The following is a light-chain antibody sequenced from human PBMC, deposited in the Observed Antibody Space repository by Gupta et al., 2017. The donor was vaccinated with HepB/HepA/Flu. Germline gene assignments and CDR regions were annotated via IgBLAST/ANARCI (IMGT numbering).Light chain of an antibody. V-gene: IGLV2-23*02. CDR2: EIS. J-gene: IGLJ2*01. CDR1: SSDVGRYNL. Sequence: QAALTQPASVPGSPGKANTISCTATSSDVGRYNLVSWYQQHPGKAPKLMIYEISKRPSGVSNRFSGSKSGNTASLTISGLQAEDEADYYCCSYAGSSTFKVFGGGTKLTVL. CDR3: CSYAGSSTFKV.